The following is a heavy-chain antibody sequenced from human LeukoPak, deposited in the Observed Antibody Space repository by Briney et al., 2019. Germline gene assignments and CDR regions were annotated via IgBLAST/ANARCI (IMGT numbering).Heavy chain of an antibody. J-gene: IGHJ4*02. V-gene: IGHV3-30*18. CDR2: ISYDGSNK. Sequence: GGSLRLSWAASGFSFSSYGMRWRRQAPGKGLEWVALISYDGSNKYYADSVKGRFTISRDNSKNTLYLQMNSLRAEDTAVYYCAKEITRPNRAVAGLNYWGQGTLVTVSS. CDR1: GFSFSSYG. CDR3: AKEITRPNRAVAGLNY. D-gene: IGHD6-19*01.